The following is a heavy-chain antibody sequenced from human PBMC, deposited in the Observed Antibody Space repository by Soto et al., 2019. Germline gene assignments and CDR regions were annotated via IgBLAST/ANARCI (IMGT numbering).Heavy chain of an antibody. V-gene: IGHV3-33*01. CDR1: GFTFSSYG. CDR2: IWYDGSNK. J-gene: IGHJ1*01. CDR3: ARGDCSGGSFYHTVAYFQH. Sequence: QVQLVESGGGVVQPGRSLRLSCAASGFTFSSYGMHWVRQAPGKGLEWVAVIWYDGSNKYYADSVKGRFTISRDNSKNTLYLQMNSLRAEDTAVYYCARGDCSGGSFYHTVAYFQHWGQGTLVTVSS. D-gene: IGHD2-15*01.